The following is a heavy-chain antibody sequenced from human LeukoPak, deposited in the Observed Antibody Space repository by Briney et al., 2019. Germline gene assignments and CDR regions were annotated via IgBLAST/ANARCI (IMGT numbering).Heavy chain of an antibody. CDR1: GYTFTRYG. Sequence: VASVKVSCQASGYTFTRYGISWVRQAPGQGREWMGWISAYKGNTNYAQKLQGRVTMTTDTSTSTAYMELRSLRSDDTAVYYCAREGDYGAYYFDYWGQGTLVTVSS. J-gene: IGHJ4*02. CDR3: AREGDYGAYYFDY. V-gene: IGHV1-18*04. D-gene: IGHD4-17*01. CDR2: ISAYKGNT.